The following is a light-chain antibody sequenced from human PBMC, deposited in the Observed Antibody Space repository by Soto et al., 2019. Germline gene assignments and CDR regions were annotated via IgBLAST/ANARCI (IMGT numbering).Light chain of an antibody. CDR1: QSVSSY. CDR3: QQRSDWPPAST. V-gene: IGKV3-11*01. J-gene: IGKJ4*01. Sequence: EIVLTQSPATLSLSPGERATLSCRASQSVSSYLAWYQQKPGQAPRLLIYDASNRATGIPVRFSGSGSGTVFTLTISSLEPEDFAVYYCQQRSDWPPASTFGGGTKVEIK. CDR2: DAS.